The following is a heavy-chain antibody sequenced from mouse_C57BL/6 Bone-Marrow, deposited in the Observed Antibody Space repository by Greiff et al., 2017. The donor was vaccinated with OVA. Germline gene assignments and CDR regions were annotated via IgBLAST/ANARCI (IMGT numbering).Heavy chain of an antibody. CDR2: IYPGNSDT. D-gene: IGHD2-3*01. CDR3: TRPLDGHTGAWFAY. Sequence: EVQLQQSGTVLARPGASVKMSCKTSGYTFTSYWMHWVKQRPGQGLEWIGAIYPGNSDTSYNQKFKGKAKLTAVTSASTAYMELSSLTNEDSAVYYCTRPLDGHTGAWFAYWGQGTLVTVSA. CDR1: GYTFTSYW. J-gene: IGHJ3*01. V-gene: IGHV1-5*01.